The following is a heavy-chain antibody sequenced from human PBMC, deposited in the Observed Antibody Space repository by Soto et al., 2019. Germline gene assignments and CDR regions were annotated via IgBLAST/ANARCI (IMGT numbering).Heavy chain of an antibody. D-gene: IGHD3-3*01. V-gene: IGHV1-3*01. CDR1: GYIFTSYA. CDR3: ARMDDFWSGYYDH. Sequence: GASVKVSCKASGYIFTSYAMHWVRQAPGQRFEWMGWINAGNGNTKYSQKFQGRVTITRDTSASTAYMELSSLRSEDTAVYYCARMDDFWSGYYDHWGQGTLVTVSS. J-gene: IGHJ4*02. CDR2: INAGNGNT.